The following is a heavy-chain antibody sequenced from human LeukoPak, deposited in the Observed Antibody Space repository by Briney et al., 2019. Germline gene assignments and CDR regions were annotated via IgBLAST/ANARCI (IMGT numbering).Heavy chain of an antibody. CDR1: GFIFSSYS. V-gene: IGHV3-21*04. CDR3: ARDWLYYYDSRAPEGYNWFDP. D-gene: IGHD3-22*01. J-gene: IGHJ5*02. Sequence: GGSLRLSCAASGFIFSSYSMNWVRQAPGKGLEWVSFISTSSSYIYYADSVKGRFTISRDNAKNSLYLQMNSLRAEDTAVYYCARDWLYYYDSRAPEGYNWFDPWGQGTLVTVSS. CDR2: ISTSSSYI.